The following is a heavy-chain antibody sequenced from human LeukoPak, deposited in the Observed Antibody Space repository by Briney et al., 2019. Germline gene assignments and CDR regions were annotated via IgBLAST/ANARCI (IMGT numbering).Heavy chain of an antibody. D-gene: IGHD4-17*01. J-gene: IGHJ5*02. V-gene: IGHV3-48*04. CDR3: ASGSYGWFDP. Sequence: GGSLRLPCAASGFTFSSYSMNWVRQAPGKGLEWVSYISSSSSTIYYADSVKGRFTISRDNAKNSLYLQMNSLRAEDTAVYYCASGSYGWFDPWGQGTLVTVSS. CDR2: ISSSSSTI. CDR1: GFTFSSYS.